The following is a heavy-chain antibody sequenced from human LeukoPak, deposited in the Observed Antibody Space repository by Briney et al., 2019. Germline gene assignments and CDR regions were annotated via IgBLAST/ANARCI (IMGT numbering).Heavy chain of an antibody. D-gene: IGHD3-3*01. CDR3: ARKSTIFGVVTYFDY. J-gene: IGHJ4*02. CDR1: GDSISIYY. Sequence: SETLSLTCTVFGDSISIYYWSWIRQPAGKRLEWIGRIYTTGSTNYNPSLQSRVTMSIDTSKKQFSLKLSSVTAADTAVYYCARKSTIFGVVTYFDYWGQGTLVTVSS. V-gene: IGHV4-4*07. CDR2: IYTTGST.